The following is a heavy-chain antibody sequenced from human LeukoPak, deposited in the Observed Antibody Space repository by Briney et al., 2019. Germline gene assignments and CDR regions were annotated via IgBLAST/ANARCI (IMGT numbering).Heavy chain of an antibody. J-gene: IGHJ4*02. D-gene: IGHD3-9*01. Sequence: GGSLRLSCAASGFTFSSYAMSWVRQAPGKGLERVSTISDSGSSTYYTDSVKGRFTFSRDNSKNTLYLQMNSLRTEDTAVYYCAKAEGYDILTGLDYWGQGTLVTVSS. V-gene: IGHV3-23*01. CDR3: AKAEGYDILTGLDY. CDR1: GFTFSSYA. CDR2: ISDSGSST.